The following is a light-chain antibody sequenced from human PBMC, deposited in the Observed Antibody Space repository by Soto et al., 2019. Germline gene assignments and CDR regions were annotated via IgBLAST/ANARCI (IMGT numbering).Light chain of an antibody. CDR3: TSYTSSSTLDV. Sequence: QSVLTQPASVSGSPGQSITISCTGTSSDVGGYNYVSWHQQHPGKAPKLMIYEVSNRPSGVSNRFSGSKSGHTASLTISGLQSEDEADYFCTSYTSSSTLDVFGTGTKLTVL. CDR2: EVS. CDR1: SSDVGGYNY. J-gene: IGLJ1*01. V-gene: IGLV2-14*01.